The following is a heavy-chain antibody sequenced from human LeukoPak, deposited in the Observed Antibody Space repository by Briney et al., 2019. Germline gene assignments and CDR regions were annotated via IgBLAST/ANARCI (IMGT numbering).Heavy chain of an antibody. J-gene: IGHJ4*02. D-gene: IGHD5-12*01. V-gene: IGHV3-23*01. CDR2: ISGSGGST. Sequence: GGSLSLSGAAPGLPFSSNARTGFPRAQGKGLKWAPAISGSGGSTYYADSVKGRFTISRDNSKNTPYLQMNSLRAEDTAVYYCAKEAPVQRGYDSYWGQGTLVTVSS. CDR1: GLPFSSNA. CDR3: AKEAPVQRGYDSY.